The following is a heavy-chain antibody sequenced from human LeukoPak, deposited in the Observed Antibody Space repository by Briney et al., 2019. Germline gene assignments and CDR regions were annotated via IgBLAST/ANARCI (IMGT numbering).Heavy chain of an antibody. CDR1: GGTFSSYA. D-gene: IGHD4-17*01. CDR3: ARGDYLYYYYYYYMDV. Sequence: SVKVSCKASGGTFSSYAISWVRQAPGQGLEWMGGIIPIFGTANYAQKFQGRVTITTDESTSTAYMELSSLRSEDTAVYYCARGDYLYYYYYYYMDVWGKGTTVTISS. J-gene: IGHJ6*03. V-gene: IGHV1-69*05. CDR2: IIPIFGTA.